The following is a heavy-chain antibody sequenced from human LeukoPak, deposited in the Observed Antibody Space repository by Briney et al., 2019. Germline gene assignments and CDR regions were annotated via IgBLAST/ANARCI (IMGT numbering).Heavy chain of an antibody. CDR3: ARLYYYGSGSLNWFDP. J-gene: IGHJ5*02. D-gene: IGHD3-10*01. CDR1: GFAFSSYW. CDR2: IKQDGSEK. V-gene: IGHV3-7*01. Sequence: GGSLRLSCAASGFAFSSYWMSWVRQAPGKGLEWVANIKQDGSEKYYVDSVKGRFTISRDNAKNSLYLQMNSLRAEDTAVYYCARLYYYGSGSLNWFDPWGQGTLVTVSS.